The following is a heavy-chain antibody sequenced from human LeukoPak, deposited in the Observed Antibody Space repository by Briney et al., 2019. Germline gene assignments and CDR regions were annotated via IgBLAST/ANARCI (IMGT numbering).Heavy chain of an antibody. CDR2: INPNSGGT. CDR3: ARMTARPGGHYYYYYMDV. CDR1: GYTFTGYY. Sequence: ASVKVSCKASGYTFTGYYMHWVRQAPGQGLEWMGWINPNSGGTNYAQKSQGRVTMTRDTSISTAYMELSRLRSDDTAVYYCARMTARPGGHYYYYYMDVWGKGTTVTVSS. J-gene: IGHJ6*03. V-gene: IGHV1-2*02. D-gene: IGHD6-6*01.